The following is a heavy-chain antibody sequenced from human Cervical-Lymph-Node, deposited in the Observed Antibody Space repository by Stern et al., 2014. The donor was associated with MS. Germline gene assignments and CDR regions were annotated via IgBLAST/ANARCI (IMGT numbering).Heavy chain of an antibody. D-gene: IGHD3-22*01. J-gene: IGHJ4*02. V-gene: IGHV1-2*06. Sequence: VQLLESGAEVRKPGASVKVSCKASGYTFTAYYMHWVRQAPGQGLEWMGRINPNSGGTNYAQKFQGRVTMTRDTSISTAYMELSRLRSYDTAVYYCARDTPNDSSGYFSYWGQGTPVTVSS. CDR3: ARDTPNDSSGYFSY. CDR1: GYTFTAYY. CDR2: INPNSGGT.